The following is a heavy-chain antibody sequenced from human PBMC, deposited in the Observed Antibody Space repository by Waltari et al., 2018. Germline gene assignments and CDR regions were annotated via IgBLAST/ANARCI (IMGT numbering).Heavy chain of an antibody. J-gene: IGHJ4*02. CDR1: GFTFSSYA. CDR3: AKVPGTSQLYYLDN. CDR2: ISYDGSNK. V-gene: IGHV3-30*01. D-gene: IGHD1-1*01. Sequence: QVQLVESGGGVVKPGGSLRLSCEASGFTFSSYAMHWVRQAPGKGLEWVAVISYDGSNKYYADSVKGRFTISRDNSKNTLYLQMNSLRPEDTAVYYCAKVPGTSQLYYLDNWGQGTLVTVSS.